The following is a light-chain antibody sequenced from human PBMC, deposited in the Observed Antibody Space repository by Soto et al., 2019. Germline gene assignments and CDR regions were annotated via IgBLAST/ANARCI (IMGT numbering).Light chain of an antibody. CDR3: SSFTGPTTLDV. CDR1: SSDIGGYDY. CDR2: GVS. V-gene: IGLV2-14*03. J-gene: IGLJ1*01. Sequence: SALTQPASVSGSPGQSITISCTGTSSDIGGYDYVSWYQKHPGKAPKLMIYGVSNRPSGISDRFSGSKSGNTAFLTISGLQPEDEADYFCSSFTGPTTLDVFGTGTKVTVL.